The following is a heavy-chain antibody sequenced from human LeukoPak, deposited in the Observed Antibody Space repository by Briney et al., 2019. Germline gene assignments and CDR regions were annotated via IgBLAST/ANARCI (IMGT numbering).Heavy chain of an antibody. D-gene: IGHD2-21*01. V-gene: IGHV4-39*07. CDR1: GGSISSSSYY. J-gene: IGHJ3*02. CDR3: ARGSMTKRVIAFDI. CDR2: INYSGST. Sequence: PSETLSLTCTVSGGSISSSSYYWGWIRQPPGKGLEWIGSINYSGSTYYNPSLKSRVTISVDTSKNQFSLKLSSVTAADTAVYYCARGSMTKRVIAFDIWGQGTMVTVSS.